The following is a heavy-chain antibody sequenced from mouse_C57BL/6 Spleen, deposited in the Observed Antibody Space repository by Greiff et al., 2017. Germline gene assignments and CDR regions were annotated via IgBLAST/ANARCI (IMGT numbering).Heavy chain of an antibody. V-gene: IGHV14-2*01. J-gene: IGHJ1*03. Sequence: VQLKESGAELVKPGASVKLSCTASGFNIKDYYMHWVKQRPEQGLEWIGRIDPEDGETKYAPKFQGKATITADTASNTAYLQLSHLTSEDAAVYYCAHYYGSSYSYWYFDVWGTGTTVTGSS. CDR1: GFNIKDYY. CDR3: AHYYGSSYSYWYFDV. CDR2: IDPEDGET. D-gene: IGHD1-1*01.